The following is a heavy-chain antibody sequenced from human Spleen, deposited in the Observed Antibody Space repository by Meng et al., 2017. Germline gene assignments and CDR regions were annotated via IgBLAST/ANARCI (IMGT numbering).Heavy chain of an antibody. CDR3: ARVSRGWSGYYGY. J-gene: IGHJ4*02. CDR2: IYHSGST. V-gene: IGHV4-4*02. CDR1: GGSISSSNW. D-gene: IGHD3-3*01. Sequence: QVRLQESGPGPVKPSGTLSRTCAVSGGSISSSNWWSWGRQPPGKGLEWIGEIYHSGSTNYNPSLKSRVTISVVSSKNQFSLKLSSVTAADTAVYYCARVSRGWSGYYGYWGQGTLVTVSS.